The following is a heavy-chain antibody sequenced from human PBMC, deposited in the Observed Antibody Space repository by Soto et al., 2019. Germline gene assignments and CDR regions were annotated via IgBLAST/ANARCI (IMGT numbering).Heavy chain of an antibody. J-gene: IGHJ3*02. V-gene: IGHV4-39*01. CDR2: IYYGGST. Sequence: QLQLQESGPGLVKPSETLSLTCTVSGGSISSSSYYWGWIRQPPGKGLEWIGSIYYGGSTYYNPSLKSRVTISVDPSKNQFSLKLSSVTAADTAVYYCARHKGLGYCTNGVCYRGSAARVVAATKAFDIWGQGTMVTVSS. D-gene: IGHD2-8*01. CDR3: ARHKGLGYCTNGVCYRGSAARVVAATKAFDI. CDR1: GGSISSSSYY.